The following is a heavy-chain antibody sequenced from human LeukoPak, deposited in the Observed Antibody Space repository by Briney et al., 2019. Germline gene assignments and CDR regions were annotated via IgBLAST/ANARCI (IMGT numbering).Heavy chain of an antibody. D-gene: IGHD6-13*01. J-gene: IGHJ5*02. V-gene: IGHV3-30*03. Sequence: GGSLRLSCAASGFTFSSYGMHWVRQAPGKGLEWVAVISYDGSNKYYADSVKGRFTISRDNAKNSLYLQMNSLRAEDTAVYYCARAPGIAAARLKFDPWGQGTLVTVSS. CDR3: ARAPGIAAARLKFDP. CDR1: GFTFSSYG. CDR2: ISYDGSNK.